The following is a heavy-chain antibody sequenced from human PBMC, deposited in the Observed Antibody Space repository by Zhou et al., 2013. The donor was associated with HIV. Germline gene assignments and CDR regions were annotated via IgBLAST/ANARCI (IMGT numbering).Heavy chain of an antibody. V-gene: IGHV3-15*01. CDR3: TTERASDDRIGFDS. J-gene: IGHJ4*02. D-gene: IGHD2-2*01. CDR1: GFTFSHAW. Sequence: VQLVESGGDLVKPGGSLRLSCVASGFTFSHAWMSWVRQAPGKGLEWVALIKSKIDGGTIDYAAPVKDRFTISRDDSKNSLYLQLNSLKTDDTAVYYCTTERASDDRIGFDSWGQGTLVTVSS. CDR2: IKSKIDGGTI.